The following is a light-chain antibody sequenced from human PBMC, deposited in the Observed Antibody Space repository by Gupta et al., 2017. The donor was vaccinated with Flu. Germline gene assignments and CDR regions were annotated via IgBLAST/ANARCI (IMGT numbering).Light chain of an antibody. J-gene: IGKJ2*03. V-gene: IGKV1-39*01. CDR2: AAS. CDR1: QSISSY. CDR3: QQRDSTPYS. Sequence: DIQMTQSPSSLSASVGDRVTITCRASQSISSYLNWYQQKPGKAPKLLIYAASSLQSGVPSRFSGSGSGTDFTLTISRLQPEDFATYYCQQRDSTPYSFGQGTKVEI.